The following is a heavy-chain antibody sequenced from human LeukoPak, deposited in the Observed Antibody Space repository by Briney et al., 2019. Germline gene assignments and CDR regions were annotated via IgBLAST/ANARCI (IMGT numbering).Heavy chain of an antibody. D-gene: IGHD5-24*01. Sequence: SVKVSCKGSGGTFSSYAISWVRQAPGQGLEWMGRIIPIFGTANYAQKFQGRVTITTDESTSTAYMELSSLRSEDTAVYYCARGLSPPTSGWRHYYYYMDVWGKGTTVTVSS. CDR3: ARGLSPPTSGWRHYYYYMDV. J-gene: IGHJ6*03. CDR1: GGTFSSYA. CDR2: IIPIFGTA. V-gene: IGHV1-69*05.